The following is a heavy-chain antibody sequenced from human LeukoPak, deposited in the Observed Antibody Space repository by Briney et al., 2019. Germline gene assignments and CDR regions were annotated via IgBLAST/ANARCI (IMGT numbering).Heavy chain of an antibody. Sequence: SETLSLTCAVYGGSFSGYYWSWIRQPPGKGLEWIGEINHSGSTNYNPSLKSRVTISVDTSKNQFSLKLSSVTAADTAVYYCARKDYYGSFDPWGQGTLVTVSS. J-gene: IGHJ5*02. V-gene: IGHV4-34*01. CDR3: ARKDYYGSFDP. CDR2: INHSGST. CDR1: GGSFSGYY. D-gene: IGHD3-10*01.